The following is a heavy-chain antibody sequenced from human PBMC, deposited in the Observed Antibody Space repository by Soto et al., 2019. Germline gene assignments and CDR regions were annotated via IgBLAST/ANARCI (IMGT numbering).Heavy chain of an antibody. CDR1: GYSFTSCW. CDR2: IYPGDSDT. CDR3: ARSAGYSGSYEDAFDI. Sequence: GESLKISCKGSGYSFTSCWIGWVRQMPGKGLEWMGIIYPGDSDTRYSPSFQGQVTISADKSISTAYLQWSSLKASDTAMYYCARSAGYSGSYEDAFDIWGQGTMVTVSS. J-gene: IGHJ3*02. D-gene: IGHD1-26*01. V-gene: IGHV5-51*01.